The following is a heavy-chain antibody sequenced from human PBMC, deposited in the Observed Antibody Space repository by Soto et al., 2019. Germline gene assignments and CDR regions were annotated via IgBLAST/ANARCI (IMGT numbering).Heavy chain of an antibody. D-gene: IGHD1-1*01. J-gene: IGHJ6*02. CDR2: IIPIFGTA. CDR3: ARGARWNPIYYYYGMDV. V-gene: IGHV1-69*06. CDR1: GGTFSSYA. Sequence: QVQLVQSGAEVKKPGSSVKVSCKASGGTFSSYAISWVRQAPGQGLEWMGGIIPIFGTANYAQKFQGRVTITADKSTSTAYMELSSLRSEHTAVYYCARGARWNPIYYYYGMDVWGQGTTVTVSS.